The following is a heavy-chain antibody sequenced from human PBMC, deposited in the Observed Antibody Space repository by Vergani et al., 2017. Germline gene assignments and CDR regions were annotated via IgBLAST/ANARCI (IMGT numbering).Heavy chain of an antibody. Sequence: QVQLVQSGAEVKKPGASVKVSCKASGYTFISYAMHWVRQAPGQRLEWMGWINAGNGNTKYSQKFQGRVTITRDTSASTAYMELSSLRSEDTAVYYCARFPGYSSGWYGGYYFDYWGQGTLVTVSS. CDR2: INAGNGNT. J-gene: IGHJ4*02. V-gene: IGHV1-3*01. CDR1: GYTFISYA. CDR3: ARFPGYSSGWYGGYYFDY. D-gene: IGHD6-19*01.